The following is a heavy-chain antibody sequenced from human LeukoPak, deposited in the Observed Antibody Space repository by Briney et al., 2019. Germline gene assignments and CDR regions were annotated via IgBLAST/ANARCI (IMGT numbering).Heavy chain of an antibody. Sequence: ASVKVSCKASGGTFSSYAISWVRQAPGQGLEWMGEIIPIFGTANYAQKFQGRVTITTDESTSTAYMELSSLRSEDTAVYYCARTYYDFWSGYYSYFDYWGQGTLVTVSS. CDR1: GGTFSSYA. CDR3: ARTYYDFWSGYYSYFDY. CDR2: IIPIFGTA. D-gene: IGHD3-3*01. J-gene: IGHJ4*02. V-gene: IGHV1-69*05.